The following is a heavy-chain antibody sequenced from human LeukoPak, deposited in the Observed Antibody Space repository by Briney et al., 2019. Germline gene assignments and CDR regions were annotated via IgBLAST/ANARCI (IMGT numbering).Heavy chain of an antibody. V-gene: IGHV4-34*01. CDR3: ASLGYSGYDPKVQFDY. J-gene: IGHJ4*02. D-gene: IGHD5-12*01. Sequence: SETLSLTCAVYGGSFSGYFWSWIRQPPGKGLEWIGEINHSGSTNYNSSLKSRVTISVDTSKNQFSLKLSSVTAADTAVYYCASLGYSGYDPKVQFDYWGQGTLVTVSS. CDR1: GGSFSGYF. CDR2: INHSGST.